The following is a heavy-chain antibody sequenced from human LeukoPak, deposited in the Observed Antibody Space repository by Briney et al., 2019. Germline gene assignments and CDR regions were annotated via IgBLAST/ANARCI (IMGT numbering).Heavy chain of an antibody. CDR3: ARVDYYDSSFDY. D-gene: IGHD3-22*01. CDR2: IIPIFGTA. V-gene: IGHV1-69*13. CDR1: GYTFTGYY. J-gene: IGHJ4*02. Sequence: SVKVSCKASGYTFTGYYMHWVRQAPGQGLEWMGGIIPIFGTANYAQKFQGRVTITADESTSTAYMELSSLRSEDTAVYYCARVDYYDSSFDYWGQGTLVTVSS.